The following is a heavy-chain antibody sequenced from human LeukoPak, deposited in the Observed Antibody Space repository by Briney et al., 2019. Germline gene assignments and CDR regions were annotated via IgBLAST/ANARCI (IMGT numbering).Heavy chain of an antibody. CDR1: GFSFSVFW. Sequence: GGSLRLSCAASGFSFSVFWMHWVRQAPGKGPVWVSRIKTDGSITNYADSVKGRFTISRDNSKNTLYLQMNSLRAEDTAVYYCAKDFGYYYGSGSSYYFDYWGQGTLVTVSS. V-gene: IGHV3-74*01. CDR3: AKDFGYYYGSGSSYYFDY. D-gene: IGHD3-10*01. CDR2: IKTDGSIT. J-gene: IGHJ4*02.